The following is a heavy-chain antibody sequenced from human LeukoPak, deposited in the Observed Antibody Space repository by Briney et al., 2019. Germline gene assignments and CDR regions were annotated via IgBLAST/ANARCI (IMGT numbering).Heavy chain of an antibody. CDR1: GFTFSSYW. D-gene: IGHD3-22*01. V-gene: IGHV3-7*01. CDR3: ARDLEYYDSSGYYS. Sequence: GGSLRLSCAASGFTFSSYWMSWVRQAPGKGLEWVANIKQDGSEKYYVDSVKGRFTISRDNAKNSLYLQMNSLRAEDTAVYYCARDLEYYDSSGYYSWGQGTLVTVSS. J-gene: IGHJ4*02. CDR2: IKQDGSEK.